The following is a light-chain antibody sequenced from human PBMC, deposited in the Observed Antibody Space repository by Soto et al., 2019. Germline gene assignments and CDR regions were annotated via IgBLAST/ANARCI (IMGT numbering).Light chain of an antibody. CDR3: QQLNSYPPIT. J-gene: IGKJ3*01. Sequence: DIQLTQSPSFLSASVGERVTITCRASQGISSYLAWYQQKPGKAPKLLIYAASTLQTGGPSRFSGSGSGTEFTPTISSLQPEDFATYYCQQLNSYPPITFGPGTKVDIK. CDR2: AAS. V-gene: IGKV1-9*01. CDR1: QGISSY.